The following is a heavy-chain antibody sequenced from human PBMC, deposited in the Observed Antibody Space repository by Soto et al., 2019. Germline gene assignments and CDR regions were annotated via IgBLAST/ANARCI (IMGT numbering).Heavy chain of an antibody. D-gene: IGHD6-13*01. Sequence: QVQLVQSGAEVKKPGSSVKVSCKASGGTFSNFAISWVRQAPGQGLEWMGGFIPIFGTLNYAQRFKGRLTISADESTRTAYMELSRLRYEDTAVYSCSRFEQLVLHWGQGTLVTVSS. V-gene: IGHV1-69*01. CDR1: GGTFSNFA. J-gene: IGHJ1*01. CDR3: SRFEQLVLH. CDR2: FIPIFGTL.